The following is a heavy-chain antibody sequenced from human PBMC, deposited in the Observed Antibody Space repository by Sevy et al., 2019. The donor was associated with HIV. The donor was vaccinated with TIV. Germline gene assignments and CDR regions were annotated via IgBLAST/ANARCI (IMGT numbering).Heavy chain of an antibody. Sequence: ASVKVSCKVPRYTLSEVSMHWVRQAPGKGLEWMGGFVPEDGEIVYAQKFQGRVTVAEDTLTDTAYLGVTKLRSEDTATYFCVIGDTPRLTGSGTRLKDQSLNYFEFWGQGTLVTVSS. V-gene: IGHV1-24*01. D-gene: IGHD3-16*02. CDR2: FVPEDGEI. CDR3: VIGDTPRLTGSGTRLKDQSLNYFEF. J-gene: IGHJ4*02. CDR1: RYTLSEVS.